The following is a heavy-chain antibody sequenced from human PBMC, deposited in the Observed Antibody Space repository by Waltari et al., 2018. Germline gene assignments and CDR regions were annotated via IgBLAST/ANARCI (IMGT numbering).Heavy chain of an antibody. CDR3: ARLVRGDGYFDY. Sequence: QVQLQESGPGLVKPSETLSLTCTVSGGSISSYYWSWIRQPPGKGLEWIGYIYYSGSTNYNPPLQTRVSISVYTSKNQFSLKLSSVTAAVTAVYYCARLVRGDGYFDYCGQGTLVTVSS. CDR2: IYYSGST. J-gene: IGHJ4*02. V-gene: IGHV4-59*01. D-gene: IGHD3-10*01. CDR1: GGSISSYY.